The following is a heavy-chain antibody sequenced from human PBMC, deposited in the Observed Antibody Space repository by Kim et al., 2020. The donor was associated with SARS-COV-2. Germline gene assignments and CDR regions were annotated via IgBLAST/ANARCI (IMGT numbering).Heavy chain of an antibody. CDR1: GFTFSSYW. CDR2: IKQDGSEK. J-gene: IGHJ3*02. Sequence: GGSLRLSCAASGFTFSSYWMSWVRQAPGKGLEWVANIKQDGSEKYYVDSVRGRFTISRDNAKSSLSLQMSSLRAEDTAVYYCARKGGYVYGYHDAFDIWGQGTMVTVSS. V-gene: IGHV3-7*03. D-gene: IGHD5-18*01. CDR3: ARKGGYVYGYHDAFDI.